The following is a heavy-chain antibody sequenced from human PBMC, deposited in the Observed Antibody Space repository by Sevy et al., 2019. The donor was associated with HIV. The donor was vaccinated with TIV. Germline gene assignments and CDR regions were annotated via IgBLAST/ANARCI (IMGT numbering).Heavy chain of an antibody. V-gene: IGHV3-21*01. CDR3: ARGEVNYDTLIPIRTEGGYYYGMDV. Sequence: GGSLRLSCAASGFTFSSYSMNWVRQAPGKGLEWVSSISSSSNYIYYADSVKGRFTISRDNAKNSLYLQMNSLRAKDTAVYYCARGEVNYDTLIPIRTEGGYYYGMDVWGQGTTVTVSS. D-gene: IGHD3-9*01. CDR1: GFTFSSYS. CDR2: ISSSSNYI. J-gene: IGHJ6*02.